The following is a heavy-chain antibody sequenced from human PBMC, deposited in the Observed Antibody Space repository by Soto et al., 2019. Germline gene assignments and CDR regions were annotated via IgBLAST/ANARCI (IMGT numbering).Heavy chain of an antibody. CDR1: GGSFSGYY. Sequence: SETLCLTCAVYGGSFSGYYWSWIRQPPGKGLEWIGEINHRGNTNYNPSLKSRVTISVDTSKNQFSLKVSSVTAADTAVYYCARVRVVEATFYYYYAMDVWGQGTTVTVS. D-gene: IGHD2-15*01. J-gene: IGHJ6*02. CDR2: INHRGNT. CDR3: ARVRVVEATFYYYYAMDV. V-gene: IGHV4-34*01.